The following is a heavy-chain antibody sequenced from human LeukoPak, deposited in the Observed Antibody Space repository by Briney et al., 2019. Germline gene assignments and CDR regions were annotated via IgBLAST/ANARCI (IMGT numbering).Heavy chain of an antibody. D-gene: IGHD2-21*02. CDR1: GGSISSSSYY. V-gene: IGHV4-39*01. Sequence: PSETLSLTCTVSGGSISSSSYYWGWIRQPPGKGLEWIGSIYYSGTTYFKPSLKSRVTITVDTSKNQFSLKLSSVTAADTTVYYCARSHIVAVTGFAFDIWGQGTLVTVSS. CDR2: IYYSGTT. J-gene: IGHJ3*02. CDR3: ARSHIVAVTGFAFDI.